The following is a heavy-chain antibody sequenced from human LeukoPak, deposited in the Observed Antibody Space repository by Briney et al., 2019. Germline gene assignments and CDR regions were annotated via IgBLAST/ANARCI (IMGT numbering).Heavy chain of an antibody. CDR3: AKAPVTSCRGAYCYPFDS. Sequence: GRSLRLSCAASGFTFDDYAMHWVRQAPGKGLEWVSVIYSGGSKYYSDSVKGRFTISRDNSKNTLYLQMNSLRAEDAAVYFCAKAPVTSCRGAYCYPFDSWGQGTLVTVSS. D-gene: IGHD2-21*01. V-gene: IGHV3-23*03. CDR1: GFTFDDYA. J-gene: IGHJ4*02. CDR2: IYSGGSK.